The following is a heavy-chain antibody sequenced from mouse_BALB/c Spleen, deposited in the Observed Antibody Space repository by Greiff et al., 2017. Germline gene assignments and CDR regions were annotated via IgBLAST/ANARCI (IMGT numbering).Heavy chain of an antibody. CDR2: IYPGSGST. Sequence: LKQPGSELVRPGASVKLSCKASGYTFTSYWMHWVKQRPGQGLEWIGNIYPGSGSTNYDEKFKSKATLTVDTSSSTAYMQLSSLTSEDSAVYYCTRHPNWDDYWGQGTTLTVSS. CDR1: GYTFTSYW. D-gene: IGHD4-1*01. V-gene: IGHV1S22*01. CDR3: TRHPNWDDY. J-gene: IGHJ2*01.